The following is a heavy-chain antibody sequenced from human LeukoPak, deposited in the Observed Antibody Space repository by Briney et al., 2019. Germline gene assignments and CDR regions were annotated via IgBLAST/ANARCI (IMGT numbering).Heavy chain of an antibody. J-gene: IGHJ4*02. CDR2: MNPNSGNT. D-gene: IGHD6-6*01. CDR1: GYTFTSYD. CDR3: AGEFEYSSSAGY. Sequence: ASVKVSCKASGYTFTSYDINWVRQATGQGLEWMGWMNPNSGNTGYAQKFQGRVTMTRNTSISTAYMELSSLRSEDTAVYYCAGEFEYSSSAGYWGQGTLVTVSS. V-gene: IGHV1-8*01.